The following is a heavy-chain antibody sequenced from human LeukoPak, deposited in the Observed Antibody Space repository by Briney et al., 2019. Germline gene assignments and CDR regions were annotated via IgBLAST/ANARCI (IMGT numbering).Heavy chain of an antibody. Sequence: GGSLRLSCVGSRFSFSSHWMSWVRQAPGKGLEWVANINQDGSVKQYVDSVKVRFTISRDNAKNSVYVQMNSLRVEDTAVYYCAAGDTFDIWGQGTLVTVSS. CDR2: INQDGSVK. CDR3: AAGDTFDI. CDR1: RFSFSSHW. J-gene: IGHJ3*02. D-gene: IGHD3-16*01. V-gene: IGHV3-7*01.